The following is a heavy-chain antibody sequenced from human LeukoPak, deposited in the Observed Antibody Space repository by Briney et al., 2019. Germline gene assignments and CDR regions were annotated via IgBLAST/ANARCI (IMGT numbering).Heavy chain of an antibody. Sequence: GGSLRLSCAASGFTFSDHYMDWVRQAPGKGLEWVGRIRNKANSYTTEYAASVKGRFTISRDDSKNSLYLQMNSLRTEDTAVYYCARGGVSVGGNFDYWGQGTLVTVSS. J-gene: IGHJ4*02. V-gene: IGHV3-72*01. CDR1: GFTFSDHY. D-gene: IGHD4-23*01. CDR2: IRNKANSYTT. CDR3: ARGGVSVGGNFDY.